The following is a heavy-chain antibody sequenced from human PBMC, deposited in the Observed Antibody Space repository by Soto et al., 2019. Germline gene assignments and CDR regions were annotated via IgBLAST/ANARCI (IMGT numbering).Heavy chain of an antibody. Sequence: SVKVSCKASGGTFSSYAISWVRQAPGQGLEWMGGIIPIFGTANYAQKFQGRVTITADESTSTAYMELSSLRSEDTAVYYCARSADFWSGYYTNYYYGMDVWSQGTTVTCSS. CDR2: IIPIFGTA. J-gene: IGHJ6*02. CDR3: ARSADFWSGYYTNYYYGMDV. D-gene: IGHD3-3*01. CDR1: GGTFSSYA. V-gene: IGHV1-69*13.